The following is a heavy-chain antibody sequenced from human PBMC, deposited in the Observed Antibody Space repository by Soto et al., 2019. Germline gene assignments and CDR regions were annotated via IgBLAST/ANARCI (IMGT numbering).Heavy chain of an antibody. CDR3: ARPDFGDYWYFDL. CDR1: GGTFSSHT. V-gene: IGHV1-69*08. J-gene: IGHJ2*01. Sequence: QDQLVQSGAEVKKPGSSVKVSCKASGGTFSSHTFSWVLQDPGQGLEWMGRIIPALGTATYAQKFQGRVTITADDSATTVYRELNSLRSEDTAVYYCARPDFGDYWYFDLWGRGTLVIVSS. CDR2: IIPALGTA. D-gene: IGHD4-17*01.